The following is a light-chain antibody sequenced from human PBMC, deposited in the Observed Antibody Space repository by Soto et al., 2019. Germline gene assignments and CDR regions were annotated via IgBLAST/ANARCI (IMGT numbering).Light chain of an antibody. CDR3: QQYDNLSIT. V-gene: IGKV1-33*01. J-gene: IGKJ5*01. Sequence: DIQMTQSPSSLSASVGDRVTITCQASQDISNYLNWYQQKPGKAPKLPMYDASNLETGVPSRFSGSGSGTDFTFTISSLQPEDIATYYCQQYDNLSITFGQGTRLEIK. CDR2: DAS. CDR1: QDISNY.